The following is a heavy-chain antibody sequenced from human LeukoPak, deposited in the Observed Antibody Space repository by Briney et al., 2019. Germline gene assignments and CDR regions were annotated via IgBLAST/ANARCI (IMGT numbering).Heavy chain of an antibody. Sequence: SETLSLTCTVSGGSIRSGSYYWGWIRQPPGKGLEWIGSIYYSGSTYYNPSLKSRVTISVDTSKNQFSLKLSSVTAADTAVYYCARLNYYDSSGYLPDYWGQGTLVTVSS. J-gene: IGHJ4*02. CDR2: IYYSGST. CDR1: GGSIRSGSYY. V-gene: IGHV4-39*07. D-gene: IGHD3-22*01. CDR3: ARLNYYDSSGYLPDY.